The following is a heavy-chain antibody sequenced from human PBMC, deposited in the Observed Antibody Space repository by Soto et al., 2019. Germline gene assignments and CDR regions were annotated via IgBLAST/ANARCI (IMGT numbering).Heavy chain of an antibody. D-gene: IGHD1-1*01. CDR3: ARVDFPTTYYYDY. Sequence: SSETLSLTCAVYGGSFNGYYWSWIRQPPGKGLQWIGEINYSGSTNYNPSLKSRVTMSVDTSKNQFSLKLTSVTAADTAVYYCARVDFPTTYYYDYWGQGTPVTVSS. CDR1: GGSFNGYY. J-gene: IGHJ4*02. CDR2: INYSGST. V-gene: IGHV4-34*01.